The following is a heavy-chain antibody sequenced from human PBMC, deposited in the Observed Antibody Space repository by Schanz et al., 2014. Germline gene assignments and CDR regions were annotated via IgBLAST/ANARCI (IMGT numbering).Heavy chain of an antibody. D-gene: IGHD3-10*01. CDR3: VRDELLWFGEVLSLDY. J-gene: IGHJ4*02. Sequence: EVQLLESGGGLVQPGGSLRLSCLASGFAFSSYGMNWLRQAPGKGLEWVSVIGVDGTTTYYADSVKGRFTISRDNSKNTVYLQMNSLRAEDTALYYCVRDELLWFGEVLSLDYWGQGALVTVSS. CDR2: IGVDGTTT. CDR1: GFAFSSYG. V-gene: IGHV3-23*01.